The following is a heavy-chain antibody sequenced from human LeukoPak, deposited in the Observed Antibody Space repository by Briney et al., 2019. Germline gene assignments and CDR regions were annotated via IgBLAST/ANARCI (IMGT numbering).Heavy chain of an antibody. CDR1: GYTFTTYY. CDR3: AREEGAPIAAANV. J-gene: IGHJ3*01. Sequence: GASVKVSCKASGYTFTTYYISWVRQAPGQGLEWMGWISAYNGNTNYAQRFQGRVTMTTDTSTSTAYMELRSLRPDDTAVYYCAREEGAPIAAANVWGLGTMVAVSS. CDR2: ISAYNGNT. D-gene: IGHD6-13*01. V-gene: IGHV1-18*01.